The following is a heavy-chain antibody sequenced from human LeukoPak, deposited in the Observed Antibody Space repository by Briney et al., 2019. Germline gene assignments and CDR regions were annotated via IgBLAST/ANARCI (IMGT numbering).Heavy chain of an antibody. D-gene: IGHD3-22*01. CDR3: ARNYYDSSGYYYGDAFDI. Sequence: GGSLRLSCAASGFTFGSYAMHWVRQAPGKGLEWVAVISYDGSNKYYADSVKGRFTISRDNSKNTLYLQMNSLRAEDTAVYYCARNYYDSSGYYYGDAFDIWGQGTMVTVSS. V-gene: IGHV3-30-3*01. J-gene: IGHJ3*02. CDR1: GFTFGSYA. CDR2: ISYDGSNK.